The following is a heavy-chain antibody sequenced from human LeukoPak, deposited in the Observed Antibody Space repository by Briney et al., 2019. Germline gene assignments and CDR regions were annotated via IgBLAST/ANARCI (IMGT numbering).Heavy chain of an antibody. D-gene: IGHD3-10*01. CDR3: ARGRGLSYYYGWGSFMDV. Sequence: PGGSLRLSCAASGFTFDDYAMHWVRQAPGKGLEWVSLISWDGGSIYYADSVKGRFTISRDNSKNSLYLQMNSLRAEDTALYYCARGRGLSYYYGWGSFMDVWGKGTTVTVSS. CDR2: ISWDGGSI. V-gene: IGHV3-43D*04. CDR1: GFTFDDYA. J-gene: IGHJ6*03.